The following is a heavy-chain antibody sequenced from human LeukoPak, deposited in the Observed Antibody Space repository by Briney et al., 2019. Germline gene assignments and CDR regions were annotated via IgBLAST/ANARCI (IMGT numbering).Heavy chain of an antibody. CDR2: IYYSGST. CDR1: GGSISSSSYY. V-gene: IGHV4-39*07. CDR3: AREPGSGSVDTAMVTGFDY. D-gene: IGHD5-18*01. Sequence: SETLSLTCTVSGGSISSSSYYWGWIRRPPGKGLEWIGSIYYSGSTYYNPSLKSRVTISVDTSKNQFSLKLSSVTAADTAVYYCAREPGSGSVDTAMVTGFDYWGQGTLVTVSS. J-gene: IGHJ4*02.